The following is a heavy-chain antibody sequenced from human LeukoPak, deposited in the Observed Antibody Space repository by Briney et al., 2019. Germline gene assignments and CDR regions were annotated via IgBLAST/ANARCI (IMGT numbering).Heavy chain of an antibody. D-gene: IGHD3-9*01. CDR2: IYYSGST. Sequence: SETLSLTCTVSGGSISSRSYYWGWIRQPPGKGLEWIGSIYYSGSTYYNPSLKSRVTISVDTSKNQFSLKLSSVTAADTAVYYCARVDGYYHISTGLDYWGQGTLVTVSS. CDR1: GGSISSRSYY. V-gene: IGHV4-39*07. CDR3: ARVDGYYHISTGLDY. J-gene: IGHJ4*02.